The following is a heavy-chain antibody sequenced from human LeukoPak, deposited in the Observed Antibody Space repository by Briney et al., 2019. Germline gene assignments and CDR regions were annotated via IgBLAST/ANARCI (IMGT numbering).Heavy chain of an antibody. Sequence: PAGSLRLSCAASGFTFNSYAMTWVRQAPGKGLEWVSGISGSGGSTYSADSVKGRFTISRDNSRNTLYLQMDSLKVEDTAIYYCTTPTGSYPGGFDNWGQGTQVTVS. CDR1: GFTFNSYA. D-gene: IGHD1-26*01. J-gene: IGHJ4*02. V-gene: IGHV3-23*01. CDR3: TTPTGSYPGGFDN. CDR2: ISGSGGST.